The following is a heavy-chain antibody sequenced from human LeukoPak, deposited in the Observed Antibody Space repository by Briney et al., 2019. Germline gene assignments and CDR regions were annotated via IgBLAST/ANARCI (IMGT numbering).Heavy chain of an antibody. Sequence: GRSLRLSCAASGFTFSSYAMSWVRQAPGKGLEWVSAISGSGGSTYYADSVKGRFTISRDNSKNTLYLQMNSLRAEDTAVYYCAKADCSSASCPTYYYYMDVWGKGTTVTVSS. D-gene: IGHD2-2*01. J-gene: IGHJ6*03. CDR2: ISGSGGST. CDR3: AKADCSSASCPTYYYYMDV. V-gene: IGHV3-23*01. CDR1: GFTFSSYA.